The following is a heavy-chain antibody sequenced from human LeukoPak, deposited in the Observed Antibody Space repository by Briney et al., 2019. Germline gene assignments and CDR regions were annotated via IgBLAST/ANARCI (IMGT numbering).Heavy chain of an antibody. CDR2: ISGSGGST. CDR3: AKEYYYDFWSGYYIDY. V-gene: IGHV3-23*01. D-gene: IGHD3-3*01. CDR1: GFTFSSYA. Sequence: GGSLRLSCAASGFTFSSYAMSWVRQAPGKGLEWVSAISGSGGSTYYADSVKGRLTISRDNSKNTLYLQMNSLRAEDTAVYYCAKEYYYDFWSGYYIDYWGQGTLVTVSS. J-gene: IGHJ4*02.